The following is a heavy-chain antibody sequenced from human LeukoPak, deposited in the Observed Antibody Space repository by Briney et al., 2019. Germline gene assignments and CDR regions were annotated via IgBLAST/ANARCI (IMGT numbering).Heavy chain of an antibody. CDR3: ARDSVGATDYYYYYGMDV. Sequence: PSETLSLTCTVSGGSISSYYWSWIRQPPGKGLEWIGYIYYSGSTNYNPSLKSRVTISVDTSKNQFSLKLSSVTAADTAVYYCARDSVGATDYYYYYGMDVWGQGTTVTVSS. CDR1: GGSISSYY. J-gene: IGHJ6*02. CDR2: IYYSGST. V-gene: IGHV4-59*01. D-gene: IGHD1-26*01.